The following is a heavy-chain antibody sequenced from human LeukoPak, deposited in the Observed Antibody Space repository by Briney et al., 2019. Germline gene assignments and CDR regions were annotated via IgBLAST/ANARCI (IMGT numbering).Heavy chain of an antibody. CDR3: ASVTSSIAPD. CDR2: IIPIFGIA. J-gene: IGHJ1*01. Sequence: SVKVSCKASGGTFSSYAISWVRQAPGQGLEWMGRIIPIFGIANYAQKFQGRVTITADKSTSTAYMELSSLRSEDTAVYYCASVTSSIAPDWGQGTLVTVSS. CDR1: GGTFSSYA. D-gene: IGHD6-6*01. V-gene: IGHV1-69*04.